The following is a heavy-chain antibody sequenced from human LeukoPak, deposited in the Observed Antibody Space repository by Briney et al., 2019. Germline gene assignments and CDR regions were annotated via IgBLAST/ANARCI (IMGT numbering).Heavy chain of an antibody. J-gene: IGHJ2*01. Sequence: PGESLKISCKDSGYSFTSYWIGWVRQMPGKGLEWMGIIYPGDSDTRYSPSFQGQVTISADKSISTAYLQWSSLKASDTAMYYCARHVGYDYDSGKDPRYFDLWGRGTLVTVSS. D-gene: IGHD3-10*01. CDR3: ARHVGYDYDSGKDPRYFDL. V-gene: IGHV5-51*01. CDR2: IYPGDSDT. CDR1: GYSFTSYW.